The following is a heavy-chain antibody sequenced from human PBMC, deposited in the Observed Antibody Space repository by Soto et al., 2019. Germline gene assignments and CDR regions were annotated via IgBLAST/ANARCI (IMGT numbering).Heavy chain of an antibody. CDR3: ARRPGWNDGNSFDY. CDR2: IYYSGST. D-gene: IGHD1-1*01. V-gene: IGHV4-39*01. CDR1: GGSISSSSYY. Sequence: SETLSLTCTVSGGSISSSSYYWGWIRQPPGKGLEWIGSIYYSGSTYYNPSLKSRVTISVDTSKNQFSLKLSSVTAADTAVYYCARRPGWNDGNSFDYWGQGTLVTVSS. J-gene: IGHJ4*02.